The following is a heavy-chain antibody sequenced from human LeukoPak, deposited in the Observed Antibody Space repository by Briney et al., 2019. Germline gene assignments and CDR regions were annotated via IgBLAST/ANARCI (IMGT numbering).Heavy chain of an antibody. V-gene: IGHV3-53*01. Sequence: GGSLRLSCAASGFTFSSFAMSWVRQAQGKGLEWVSIIYSGGSTYYADSVKGRFTISRDNSKNTLYLQMNSLRAEDTAVYYCARGNPGGEFYWGQGTLVTVSS. CDR1: GFTFSSFA. CDR2: IYSGGST. J-gene: IGHJ4*02. CDR3: ARGNPGGEFY. D-gene: IGHD1-14*01.